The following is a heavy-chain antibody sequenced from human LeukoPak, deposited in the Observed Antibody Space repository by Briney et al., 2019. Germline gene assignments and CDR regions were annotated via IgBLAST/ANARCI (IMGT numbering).Heavy chain of an antibody. CDR3: ARVGVGYDSSGYYRISGYMDV. V-gene: IGHV4-59*01. CDR1: GGSISSYY. CDR2: IYHSGST. J-gene: IGHJ6*03. D-gene: IGHD3-22*01. Sequence: SETLSLTCTVSGGSISSYYWSWIRQPPGKGLEWIGYIYHSGSTNYNPSLKSRVTISVDTSKNQFSLKLSSVAAADTAVYYCARVGVGYDSSGYYRISGYMDVWGKGTTVTVSS.